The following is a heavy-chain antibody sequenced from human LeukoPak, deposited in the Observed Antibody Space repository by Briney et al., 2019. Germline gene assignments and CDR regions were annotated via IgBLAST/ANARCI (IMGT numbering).Heavy chain of an antibody. V-gene: IGHV4-34*01. D-gene: IGHD6-13*01. CDR1: GGSFSGYY. CDR2: INHSGST. CDR3: ARESAAGSFDY. Sequence: SETLSLTCAVYGGSFSGYYWIWIRQPPGKGLEWIGEINHSGSTNYNPSLKSRVTISVDTSKNQFSLKLSSVTAADTAVYYCARESAAGSFDYWGQGTLVTVSS. J-gene: IGHJ4*02.